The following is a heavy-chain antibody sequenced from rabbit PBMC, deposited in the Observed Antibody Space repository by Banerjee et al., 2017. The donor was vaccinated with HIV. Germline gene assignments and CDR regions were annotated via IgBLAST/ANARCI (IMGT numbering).Heavy chain of an antibody. V-gene: IGHV1S7*01. CDR1: GFDISNGY. CDR2: IYDGKGRS. J-gene: IGHJ4*01. Sequence: QLKETGGGLVQPGGSLTLTCTASGFDISNGYMDWVRQAPGKGLEWIGNIYDGKGRSEYASWMNGRFTISSDNAQNTVDLQMNSLTAADTATYFCARSRDGGFDLWGQGTLVTVS. D-gene: IGHD2-1*01. CDR3: ARSRDGGFDL.